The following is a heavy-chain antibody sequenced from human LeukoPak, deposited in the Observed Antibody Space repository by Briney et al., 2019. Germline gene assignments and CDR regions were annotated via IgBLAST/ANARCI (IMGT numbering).Heavy chain of an antibody. CDR3: TRGRGPDGYNYFDY. D-gene: IGHD5-24*01. J-gene: IGHJ4*02. V-gene: IGHV3-48*01. Sequence: GGSLRLSCVASGLTFNTYSMNWVRRAPGKGLEWVSYIRSSSSIIYYADSVKGRFTISRDNAKNSVYLQMNSLRGEDTAVYYCTRGRGPDGYNYFDYWGQGTLVTVSS. CDR1: GLTFNTYS. CDR2: IRSSSSII.